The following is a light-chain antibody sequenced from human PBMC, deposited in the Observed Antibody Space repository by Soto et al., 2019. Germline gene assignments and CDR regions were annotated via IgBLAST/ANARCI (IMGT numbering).Light chain of an antibody. J-gene: IGKJ1*01. V-gene: IGKV1-8*01. CDR1: QGISSY. CDR3: PQYYSYPWT. CDR2: AAS. Sequence: IRMTQSPSSFSASTGDRVTITCRASQGISSYLAWYQQKPGKATKLLIYAASTLQSGVPSRFSGSGSGTDFTLTISCLQSEDFATYYCPQYYSYPWTFGQGTKVEIK.